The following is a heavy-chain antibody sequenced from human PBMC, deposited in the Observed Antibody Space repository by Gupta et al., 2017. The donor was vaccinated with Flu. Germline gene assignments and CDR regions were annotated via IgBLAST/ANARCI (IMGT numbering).Heavy chain of an antibody. CDR2: ISGSSSDT. D-gene: IGHD1-26*01. V-gene: IGHV3-11*05. CDR3: ARDIRFIGSFYYFDY. CDR1: GFSFSDYQ. J-gene: IGHJ4*02. Sequence: QVQLVESGGGLVKPGGSLRLSCAAPGFSFSDYQMSWIRQAPVKGLEWVSYISGSSSDTNYADSVKGRFTISRDNAKNSLHLQMNSLIADDTAVYYCARDIRFIGSFYYFDYWGQGTLVTVSS.